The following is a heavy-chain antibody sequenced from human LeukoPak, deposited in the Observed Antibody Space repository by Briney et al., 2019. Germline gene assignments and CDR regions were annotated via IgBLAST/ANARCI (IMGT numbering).Heavy chain of an antibody. J-gene: IGHJ2*01. CDR3: ARHGAVALDVDWYFDL. V-gene: IGHV4-39*01. Sequence: PSETLSLTCTVSGGSISSSNYYWGWIRQPPGKGLEWIGSIYYSGSTYYTPSLKSRVSISVDTSKNQFSLKLSSVTAADTAVYYCARHGAVALDVDWYFDLWGRGTLVTVSS. CDR2: IYYSGST. D-gene: IGHD6-19*01. CDR1: GGSISSSNYY.